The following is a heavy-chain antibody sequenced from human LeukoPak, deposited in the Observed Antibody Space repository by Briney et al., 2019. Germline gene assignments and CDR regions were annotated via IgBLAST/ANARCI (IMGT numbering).Heavy chain of an antibody. J-gene: IGHJ4*02. CDR3: ARVGSRYYFDY. V-gene: IGHV4-30-2*01. D-gene: IGHD2-15*01. Sequence: SETLSLTCAVSGGSISSGGYSWSWIRQPPGTGLEWIGYIYHSGSTYYNPSLKSRVTISVDRSKNQFSLKLSSVTAADTAVYYCARVGSRYYFDYWGQGTLVTVSS. CDR2: IYHSGST. CDR1: GGSISSGGYS.